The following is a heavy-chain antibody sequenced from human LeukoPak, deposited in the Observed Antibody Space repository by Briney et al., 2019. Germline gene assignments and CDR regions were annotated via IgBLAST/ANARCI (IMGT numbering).Heavy chain of an antibody. CDR2: MSADGINT. CDR3: VSGDYGNY. V-gene: IGHV3-30-3*01. Sequence: GGSLRLSCTASGFIFSDYAMHWVRQAPGKGLEWVAVMSADGINTFYAASVRGRFTISRDNAKNTLFLQMNSLRVEDTALYYCVSGDYGNYWGQGTLVTVSS. J-gene: IGHJ4*02. CDR1: GFIFSDYA. D-gene: IGHD4-17*01.